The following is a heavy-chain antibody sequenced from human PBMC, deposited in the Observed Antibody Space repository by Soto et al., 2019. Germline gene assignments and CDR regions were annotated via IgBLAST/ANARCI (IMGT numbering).Heavy chain of an antibody. V-gene: IGHV1-69*08. D-gene: IGHD1-26*01. CDR1: GGTSTIYT. Sequence: QVQLVQSGAEVKKPGASLRVSCETSGGTSTIYTITWVRQAPGQGLQWMGRIVPTLRITNYAQEFQGRLTITADSPTSTAHIELTSLTSEATAVYYCATDKYGAGRVGVHSWGQGTLVTVSS. J-gene: IGHJ5*02. CDR3: ATDKYGAGRVGVHS. CDR2: IVPTLRIT.